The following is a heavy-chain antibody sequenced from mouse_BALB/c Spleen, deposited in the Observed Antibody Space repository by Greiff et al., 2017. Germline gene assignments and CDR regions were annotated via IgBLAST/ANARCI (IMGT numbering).Heavy chain of an antibody. D-gene: IGHD2-10*02. V-gene: IGHV1-54*01. CDR1: GYAFTNYL. Sequence: QVQLQQSGAELVRPGTSVKVSCKASGYAFTNYLIEWVKQRPGQGLEWIGVINPGSGGTNYNEKFKGKATLTADKSSSTAYMQLSSLTSDDSAVYFCARVWYGKAMDYWGQGTSVTVSS. CDR2: INPGSGGT. J-gene: IGHJ4*01. CDR3: ARVWYGKAMDY.